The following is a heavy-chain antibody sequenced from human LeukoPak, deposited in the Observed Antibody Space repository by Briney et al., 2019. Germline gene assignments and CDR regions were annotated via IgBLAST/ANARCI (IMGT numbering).Heavy chain of an antibody. D-gene: IGHD4-11*01. CDR3: ARGAPARVTTFTY. CDR2: MNPNSGGT. V-gene: IGHV1-2*02. Sequence: GASVKVSCKASGYTFTGYYMHWVRQAPGQGLEWTGWMNPNSGGTNYAQKFQGRVTITRNTSISTAYMELSSLRSEDTAVYYCARGAPARVTTFTYWGQGTLVTVSS. J-gene: IGHJ4*02. CDR1: GYTFTGYY.